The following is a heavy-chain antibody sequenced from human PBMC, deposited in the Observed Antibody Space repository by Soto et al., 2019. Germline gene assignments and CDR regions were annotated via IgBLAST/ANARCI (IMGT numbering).Heavy chain of an antibody. V-gene: IGHV3-23*01. CDR1: GFIFSSYV. CDR3: AKGSHGAACGRPTCYDLYS. J-gene: IGHJ4*02. CDR2: ISASGDSR. Sequence: SLRLSCAASGFIFSSYVMSWVRQAPGKGLEWVSSISASGDSRYYADSVKGRFTFSRDNSKNTLYLQMNSLRPEDTAVYFCAKGSHGAACGRPTCYDLYSWGTGTLVTVAS. D-gene: IGHD2-21*01.